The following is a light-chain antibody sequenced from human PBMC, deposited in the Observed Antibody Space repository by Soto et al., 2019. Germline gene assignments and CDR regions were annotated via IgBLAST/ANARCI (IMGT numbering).Light chain of an antibody. CDR3: QQRYNWPWT. CDR1: QSVSSS. Sequence: EFGLTQSPATLSLSPGERATLSCRASQSVSSSLAWYQQKPGQAPRLLIYDVSNRATGISARFSGSGFGTDFTLTIGSLEPEDFAVYFCQQRYNWPWTVGQGTKVDI. V-gene: IGKV3-11*01. J-gene: IGKJ1*01. CDR2: DVS.